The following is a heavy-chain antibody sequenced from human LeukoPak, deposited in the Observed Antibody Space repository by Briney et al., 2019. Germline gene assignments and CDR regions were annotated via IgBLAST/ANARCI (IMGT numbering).Heavy chain of an antibody. CDR1: GGSISSSSYY. CDR2: IYYSGST. J-gene: IGHJ5*02. V-gene: IGHV4-39*01. Sequence: SETLSLTCTVSGGSISSSSYYWGWIRQPPGKGLEWIGSIYYSGSTYYNPSLKSRVTISVDTSKNQFSLKLSSVTAADTAVYYCARHGITMVRGVRGNWFDPWGQGTLVTVSS. CDR3: ARHGITMVRGVRGNWFDP. D-gene: IGHD3-10*01.